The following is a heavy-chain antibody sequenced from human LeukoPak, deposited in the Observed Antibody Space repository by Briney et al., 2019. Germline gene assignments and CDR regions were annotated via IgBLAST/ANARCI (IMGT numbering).Heavy chain of an antibody. D-gene: IGHD2-2*01. V-gene: IGHV3-7*01. J-gene: IGHJ3*02. CDR3: TSLRTAVPHAGEAYDI. CDR2: IKQDGSDN. CDR1: GFTFSSYR. Sequence: TRRSLRLSCAASGFTFSSYRMSWVRQAPGKGPEWVANIKQDGSDNYYADSVKGRFTVSRDNAKNSLYLQMNSLRSEDTAVYYYTSLRTAVPHAGEAYDIWGQGTLVTVSS.